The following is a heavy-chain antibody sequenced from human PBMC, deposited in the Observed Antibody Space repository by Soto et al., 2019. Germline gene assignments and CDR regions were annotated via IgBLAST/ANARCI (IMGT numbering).Heavy chain of an antibody. J-gene: IGHJ6*02. CDR1: GFTFRDYA. D-gene: IGHD5-12*01. CDR3: IRGATHYYYYGMDV. V-gene: IGHV3-49*04. CDR2: IRSKAYGGTT. Sequence: GGSLRLSCTASGFTFRDYAMSWVRQAPGKGLEWVGFIRSKAYGGTTDYAASVKARFTISRDDSKSIAYLQMNSLKTEDTAVYYCIRGATHYYYYGMDVWSQGTTVTVSS.